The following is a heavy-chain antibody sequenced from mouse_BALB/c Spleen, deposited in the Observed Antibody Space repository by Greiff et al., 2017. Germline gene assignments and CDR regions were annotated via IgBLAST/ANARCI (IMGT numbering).Heavy chain of an antibody. V-gene: IGHV5-17*02. CDR1: GFTFSSFG. Sequence: EVQGVESGGGLVQPGGSRKLSCAASGFTFSSFGMHWVRQAPEKGLEWVAYISSGSSTIYYADTVKGRFTISRDNPKNTLFLQMTSLRSEDTAMYYCASRFDYWGQGTLVTVSA. CDR3: ASRFDY. D-gene: IGHD2-14*01. CDR2: ISSGSSTI. J-gene: IGHJ3*01.